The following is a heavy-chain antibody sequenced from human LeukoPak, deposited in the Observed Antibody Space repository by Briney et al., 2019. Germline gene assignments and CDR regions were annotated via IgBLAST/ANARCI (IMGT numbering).Heavy chain of an antibody. CDR3: ARSGYCSSTSCTKYYYYYYMDV. D-gene: IGHD2-2*01. J-gene: IGHJ6*03. CDR1: GFTFSSYG. CDR2: IWYDGSNK. Sequence: PGRSLRLSCAASGFTFSSYGMHWVRQAPGKGLEWVAVIWYDGSNKYYADSVKGRFTISRDNSKNTLYLQMNSLRAEDTAVYYCARSGYCSSTSCTKYYYYYYMDVWGKGTTVTVSS. V-gene: IGHV3-33*01.